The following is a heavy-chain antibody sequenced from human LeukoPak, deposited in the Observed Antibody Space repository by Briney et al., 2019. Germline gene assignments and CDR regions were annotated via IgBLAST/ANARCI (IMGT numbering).Heavy chain of an antibody. CDR3: ARDLETLAARNELIWSNWIDP. V-gene: IGHV3-74*01. J-gene: IGHJ5*02. CDR1: GFTFSSYW. D-gene: IGHD6-6*01. CDR2: INGDGRNI. Sequence: GGSLRLSCVASGFTFSSYWMHWVRQDPRKGLVWVSRINGDGRNINYADSVRGRFTISRDNAKNTLYLQMNSLRGDDTAMYYCARDLETLAARNELIWSNWIDPWGQGTLVTVSS.